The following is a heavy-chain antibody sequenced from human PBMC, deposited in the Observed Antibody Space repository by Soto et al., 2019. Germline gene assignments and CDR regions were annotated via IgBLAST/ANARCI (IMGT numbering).Heavy chain of an antibody. V-gene: IGHV4-59*01. J-gene: IGHJ4*02. CDR1: GGSISSYY. CDR3: ARDRIAARGPTYYFDY. D-gene: IGHD6-6*01. Sequence: SETLSLTSTVSGGSISSYYGSWIRQPPGKGLEWIGYIYYSGSTNYNPSLKSRVTISVDTSKNQFSLKLSSVTAADTAVYYCARDRIAARGPTYYFDYWGQGTLVT. CDR2: IYYSGST.